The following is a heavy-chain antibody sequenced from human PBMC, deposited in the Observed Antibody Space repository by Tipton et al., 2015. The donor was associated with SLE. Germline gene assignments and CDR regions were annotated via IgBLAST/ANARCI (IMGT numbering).Heavy chain of an antibody. CDR3: AKTTVTVWFDP. Sequence: TLSLTCAVSGGSISSSNWWSWVRQPPGKGLEWIGSIYYSGSTYYNPSLKSRVTISVDTSKNQFSLKLSSVTAADTAVYYCAKTTVTVWFDPWGQGTLVTVSS. CDR2: IYYSGST. J-gene: IGHJ5*02. D-gene: IGHD4-17*01. V-gene: IGHV4-4*02. CDR1: GGSISSSNW.